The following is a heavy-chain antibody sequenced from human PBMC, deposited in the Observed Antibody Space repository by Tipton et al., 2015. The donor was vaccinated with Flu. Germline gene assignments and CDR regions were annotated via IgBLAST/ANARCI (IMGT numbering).Heavy chain of an antibody. CDR2: ICHSGST. V-gene: IGHV4-38-2*01. D-gene: IGHD3-22*01. J-gene: IGHJ4*02. CDR3: AKLVYFDSSGYYRYYFDY. CDR1: GYSINSGYC. Sequence: GLVRPSETLSLTCVVSGYSINSGYCWGWVRQPPGKGLEWIGTICHSGSTYYNPSLKSRVTISVDTSWNQFSLKLSSVTAADTAVYYCAKLVYFDSSGYYRYYFDYWGQGTLVTVST.